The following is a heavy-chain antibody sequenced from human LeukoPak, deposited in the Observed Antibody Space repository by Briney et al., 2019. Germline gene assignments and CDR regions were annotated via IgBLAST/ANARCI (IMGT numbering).Heavy chain of an antibody. D-gene: IGHD3-3*01. CDR3: TRGEGLWSGSNWFDP. CDR2: IYYSGST. J-gene: IGHJ5*02. Sequence: SETLSLTCTVSGGSISSSSYYWGWIRQPPGKGLEWIGTIYYSGSTYYYPSLKSRVTISVDTSKNQFSLRLSSVTAADTAVYYCTRGEGLWSGSNWFDPWGQGTLVTVSS. V-gene: IGHV4-39*07. CDR1: GGSISSSSYY.